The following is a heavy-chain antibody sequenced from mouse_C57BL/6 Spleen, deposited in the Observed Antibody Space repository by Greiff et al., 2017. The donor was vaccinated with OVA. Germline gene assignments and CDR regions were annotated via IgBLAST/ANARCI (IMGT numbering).Heavy chain of an antibody. V-gene: IGHV3-6*01. Sequence: EVKLVESGPGLVKPSQSLSLTCSVPGYSITSGYYWNWIRQFPGNKLEWMGYISYDGSNNYNPSLKNRISITRDTSKNQFFLKLNSVTTEDTATYYCASRTGTGFAYWGQGTLVTVSA. CDR2: ISYDGSN. D-gene: IGHD4-1*01. CDR1: GYSITSGYY. CDR3: ASRTGTGFAY. J-gene: IGHJ3*01.